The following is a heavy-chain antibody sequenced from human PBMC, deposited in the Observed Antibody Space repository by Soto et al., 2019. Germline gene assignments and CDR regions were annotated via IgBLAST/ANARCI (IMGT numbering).Heavy chain of an antibody. Sequence: QVQLVESGGGVVQPGRSLRLSCAASGFTFSSYAMHWVRQAPGKGLEWVAVISYDGSNKYYADSVKGRFTISSDNSKNALYLQMNSLRAEDTAVYYCARGGLRFVECLAYGIEVWGQGTTVTVSS. J-gene: IGHJ6*02. D-gene: IGHD3-3*01. CDR2: ISYDGSNK. V-gene: IGHV3-30-3*01. CDR1: GFTFSSYA. CDR3: ARGGLRFVECLAYGIEV.